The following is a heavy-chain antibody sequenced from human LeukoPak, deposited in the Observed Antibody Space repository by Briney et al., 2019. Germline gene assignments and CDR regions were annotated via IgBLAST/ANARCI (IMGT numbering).Heavy chain of an antibody. J-gene: IGHJ4*02. CDR3: ARGGSVTSATSFDY. Sequence: SVKVSCKASGGTFSSYAISWVRQAPGQGVEWMGGIIPIFGTANYAQKFQGRVTITADESTSTAYMELSSLRSEDTAVYYCARGGSVTSATSFDYWGQGTLVTVSS. D-gene: IGHD3-10*01. V-gene: IGHV1-69*01. CDR2: IIPIFGTA. CDR1: GGTFSSYA.